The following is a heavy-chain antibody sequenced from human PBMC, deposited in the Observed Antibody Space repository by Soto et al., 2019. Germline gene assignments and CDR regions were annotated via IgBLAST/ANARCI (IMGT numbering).Heavy chain of an antibody. CDR2: ISSSSSTI. CDR3: ASGGSGSYYN. CDR1: GFTFSSYS. V-gene: IGHV3-48*01. J-gene: IGHJ4*02. D-gene: IGHD3-10*01. Sequence: EVQLVESGGGLVQPGGSLRLSCAASGFTFSSYSMNWVRQAPGKGPEWVSYISSSSSTIYYADSVKGRFTISRDNAKNSLYLQMNSLRAEDTAVYYCASGGSGSYYNWGQGTLVTVSS.